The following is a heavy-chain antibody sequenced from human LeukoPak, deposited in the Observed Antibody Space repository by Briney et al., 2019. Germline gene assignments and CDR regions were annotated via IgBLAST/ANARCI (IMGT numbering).Heavy chain of an antibody. D-gene: IGHD3-22*01. Sequence: SETLSLTCTVSGGSISSSIYYWGWIRQPPGTGLEWIGSIYYSGSTYYNPSLKSRVTISVDTSKNQFSLKLSSVTAADTAVYYCARALGDYYDSSGYTMAFDIWGQGTMVTVSS. CDR3: ARALGDYYDSSGYTMAFDI. CDR2: IYYSGST. CDR1: GGSISSSIYY. J-gene: IGHJ3*02. V-gene: IGHV4-39*07.